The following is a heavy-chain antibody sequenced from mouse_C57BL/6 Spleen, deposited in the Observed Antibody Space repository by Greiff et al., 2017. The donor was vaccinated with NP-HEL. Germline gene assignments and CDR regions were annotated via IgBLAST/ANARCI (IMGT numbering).Heavy chain of an antibody. CDR1: GYSFTGYY. V-gene: IGHV1-42*01. J-gene: IGHJ4*01. D-gene: IGHD4-1*01. CDR3: ARWGGTYAMDY. CDR2: INPSTGGT. Sequence: EVQLVESGPELVKPGASVKISCKASGYSFTGYYMNWVKQSPEKSLEWIGEINPSTGGTTYNQKFKAKATLTVDKSSSTAYMQLKSLTSEDSAVYYCARWGGTYAMDYWGQGTSVTVSS.